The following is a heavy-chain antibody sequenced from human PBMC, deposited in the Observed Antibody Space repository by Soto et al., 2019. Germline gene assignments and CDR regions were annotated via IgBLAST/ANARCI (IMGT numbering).Heavy chain of an antibody. CDR3: AKDLRTLPPFRGGFDY. Sequence: GGSLRLSCAASGFTFDDYAMHWVRQAPGKGLEWVSGISWNSGSIGYADSVKGRFTISRDNAKNSLYLQMNSLRAEDTALYYCAKDLRTLPPFRGGFDYWGQGTLVTVSS. V-gene: IGHV3-9*01. J-gene: IGHJ4*02. D-gene: IGHD3-16*01. CDR2: ISWNSGSI. CDR1: GFTFDDYA.